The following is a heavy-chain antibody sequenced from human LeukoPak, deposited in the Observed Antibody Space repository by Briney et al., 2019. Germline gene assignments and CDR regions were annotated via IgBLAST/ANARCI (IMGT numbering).Heavy chain of an antibody. V-gene: IGHV4-34*01. Sequence: SETLSLTCAVYGESFSSYYWSWIRQPPGKGLEWIGEINHSGNTNYNPSLKSRVTISVDTSKNRFSLKLSSVTAADTAVYYCARVDGDGYNIPDYWGQGTLVTVS. CDR3: ARVDGDGYNIPDY. D-gene: IGHD5-24*01. CDR2: INHSGNT. J-gene: IGHJ4*02. CDR1: GESFSSYY.